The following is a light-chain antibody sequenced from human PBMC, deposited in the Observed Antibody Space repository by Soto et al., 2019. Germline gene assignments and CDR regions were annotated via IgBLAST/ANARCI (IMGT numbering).Light chain of an antibody. Sequence: DIQMTQSPSTLSVSPGERATLSCRASQTVSSRLAWYQQKPGQAPRLLIYDASTMKSGVPSRFSGSGSGTEFTLSISSLQSEDFAAYYCQHYHKWPLTFGGGTKVDIK. CDR3: QHYHKWPLT. CDR1: QTVSSR. V-gene: IGKV3D-15*01. CDR2: DAS. J-gene: IGKJ4*02.